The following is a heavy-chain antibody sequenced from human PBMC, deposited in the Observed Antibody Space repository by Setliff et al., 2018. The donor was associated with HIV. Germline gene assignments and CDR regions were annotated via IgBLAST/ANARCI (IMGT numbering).Heavy chain of an antibody. CDR2: FDPEDAET. Sequence: ASVKVSCKVSGHTLTELSMHWVRQAPGKGLEWMGGFDPEDAETIYAQNFQGRVTMTEDTSTDTAYMELSSLRSEDTAFYYCTTDGSYDILTGPTPGAFDIWGQGTMVT. CDR1: GHTLTELS. D-gene: IGHD3-9*01. V-gene: IGHV1-24*01. CDR3: TTDGSYDILTGPTPGAFDI. J-gene: IGHJ3*02.